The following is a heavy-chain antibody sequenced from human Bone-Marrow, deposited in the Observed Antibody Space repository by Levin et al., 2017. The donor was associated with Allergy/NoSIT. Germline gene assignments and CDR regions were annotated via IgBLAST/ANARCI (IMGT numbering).Heavy chain of an antibody. CDR2: IKQDGSEK. V-gene: IGHV3-7*01. CDR1: GFTFSSYW. Sequence: LSLTCAASGFTFSSYWMSWVRQAPGKGLEWVANIKQDGSEKYYVDSVKGRFTISRDNAKNSLYLQMNSLRAEDTAVYYCARDGYSSSSLDYYYYMDVWGKGTTVTVSS. CDR3: ARDGYSSSSLDYYYYMDV. D-gene: IGHD6-6*01. J-gene: IGHJ6*03.